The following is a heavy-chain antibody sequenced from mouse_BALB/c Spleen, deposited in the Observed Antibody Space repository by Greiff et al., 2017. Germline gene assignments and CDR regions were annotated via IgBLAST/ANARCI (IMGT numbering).Heavy chain of an antibody. CDR1: GFTFSSFG. V-gene: IGHV5-17*02. D-gene: IGHD1-1*01. CDR2: ISSGSSTI. Sequence: EVHLVESGGGLVQPGGSRKLSCAASGFTFSSFGMHWVRQAPEKGLEWVAYISSGSSTIYYADTVKGRFTISRDNPKNTLFLQMTSLRSEDTAMYYCARRDYGNAMDYWGQGTSVTVSS. J-gene: IGHJ4*01. CDR3: ARRDYGNAMDY.